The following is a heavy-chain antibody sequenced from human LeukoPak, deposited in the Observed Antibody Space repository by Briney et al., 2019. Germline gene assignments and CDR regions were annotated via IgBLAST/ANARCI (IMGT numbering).Heavy chain of an antibody. CDR2: IYYSGST. J-gene: IGHJ4*02. CDR3: ARDRVAAGFDY. Sequence: SETLPLTCTVSGGSISSYYWSWIRQPPGKGLEWIGYIYYSGSTNYNPSLKSRVTISVDTSKNQFSLKLSSVTAADTAVYYCARDRVAAGFDYWGQGTLVTVSS. CDR1: GGSISSYY. V-gene: IGHV4-59*01. D-gene: IGHD6-25*01.